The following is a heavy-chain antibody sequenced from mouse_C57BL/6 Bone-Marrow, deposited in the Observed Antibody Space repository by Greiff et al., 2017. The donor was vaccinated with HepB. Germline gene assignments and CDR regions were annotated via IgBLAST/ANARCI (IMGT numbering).Heavy chain of an antibody. CDR1: GFSLTSYG. CDR3: AKIGDSSGYVEAMDY. Sequence: QVQLQQSGPGLVQPSQSLSITCTVSGFSLTSYGVHWVRQPPGKGLEWLGVIWSGGSTDYNAAFISRLSISKDNSKSQVFFKMNSLQADDTAIYYCAKIGDSSGYVEAMDYWGQGTSVTVSS. V-gene: IGHV2-4*01. CDR2: IWSGGST. D-gene: IGHD3-2*02. J-gene: IGHJ4*01.